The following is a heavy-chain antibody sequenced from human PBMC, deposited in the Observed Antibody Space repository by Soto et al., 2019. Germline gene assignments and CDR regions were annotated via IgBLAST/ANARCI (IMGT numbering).Heavy chain of an antibody. D-gene: IGHD6-25*01. CDR2: ISAYNGNT. Sequence: XSVKVSCKASVYTFTSYGIRWVRQAPGQGLEWMGWISAYNGNTNYAQKLQGRVTMTTDTSTSTAYMELRSLRSDDAAVYYCARVAAEGYYYYGMDVWGQGTPVTVSS. J-gene: IGHJ6*02. CDR1: VYTFTSYG. CDR3: ARVAAEGYYYYGMDV. V-gene: IGHV1-18*01.